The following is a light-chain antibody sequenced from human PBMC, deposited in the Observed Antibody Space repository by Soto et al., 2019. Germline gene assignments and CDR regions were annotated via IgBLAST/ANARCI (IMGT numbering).Light chain of an antibody. CDR2: VNS. J-gene: IGLJ2*01. Sequence: QLVLTQPPSVSGAPGQRVTISCTGSSSNIGAGYNVSWYRQVPGTAPKMLIYVNSNRPSGVPDRFSGSKAGTSASLAITGLQAEDEADYYCQSFDTGLSGSIFGGGTKVTVL. CDR1: SSNIGAGYN. V-gene: IGLV1-40*01. CDR3: QSFDTGLSGSI.